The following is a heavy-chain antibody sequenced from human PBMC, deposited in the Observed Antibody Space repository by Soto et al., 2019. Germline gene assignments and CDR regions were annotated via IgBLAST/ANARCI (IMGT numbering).Heavy chain of an antibody. CDR1: GYTFTSYG. D-gene: IGHD3-16*02. CDR2: ISAYNGNT. CDR3: ARVMITFGGFIVPLGPSDY. V-gene: IGHV1-18*01. J-gene: IGHJ4*02. Sequence: GASVKVSCKASGYTFTSYGISWVRQAPGQGLEWMGWISAYNGNTNYAQKLQGRVTMTTDTSTSTAYMELRSLRSDDTAVYYCARVMITFGGFIVPLGPSDYWGQGTLVTVSS.